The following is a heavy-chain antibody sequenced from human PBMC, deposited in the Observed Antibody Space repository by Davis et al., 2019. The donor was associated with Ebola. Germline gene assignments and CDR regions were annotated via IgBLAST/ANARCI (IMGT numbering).Heavy chain of an antibody. V-gene: IGHV6-1*01. Sequence: HSQTLSLTCAISGDSVSGGSGAWNWIRQSPSRGLEWLGRTYYNSKWYKDYAVSLKSRITFNPDTSKNQFSLQLESVTPEDTAIYYCARVNWGAGKAFDIWGQGSMVTLSS. CDR1: GDSVSGGSGA. CDR2: TYYNSKWYK. CDR3: ARVNWGAGKAFDI. D-gene: IGHD7-27*01. J-gene: IGHJ3*02.